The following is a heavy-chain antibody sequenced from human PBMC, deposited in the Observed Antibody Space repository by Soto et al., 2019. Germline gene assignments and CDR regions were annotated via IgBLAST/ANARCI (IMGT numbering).Heavy chain of an antibody. CDR1: GYSFTSYW. Sequence: PGESLKISCKGSGYSFTSYWISWVRQMPGKGLEWMGRIDPSDSYTNYSPSFQGHVTISADKSISTAYLQWSSLKASDTAMYYCARQGWFGDAPTGMDVWGQGTTVTVSS. J-gene: IGHJ6*02. D-gene: IGHD3-10*01. CDR2: IDPSDSYT. V-gene: IGHV5-10-1*01. CDR3: ARQGWFGDAPTGMDV.